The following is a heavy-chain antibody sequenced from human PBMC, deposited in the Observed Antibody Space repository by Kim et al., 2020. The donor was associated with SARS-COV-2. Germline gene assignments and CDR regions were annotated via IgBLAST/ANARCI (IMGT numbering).Heavy chain of an antibody. CDR1: GGTFSSYA. Sequence: SVKVSCKSSGGTFSSYAISWVRQAPGQGLEWMGGIIPIFGTANYAQKFQGRVTFTADESTSTAYMELSSMRSDDTAVYYCARAPRIAAAGTNGMDVWGQGTTVTVSS. CDR2: IIPIFGTA. CDR3: ARAPRIAAAGTNGMDV. D-gene: IGHD6-13*01. J-gene: IGHJ6*02. V-gene: IGHV1-69*13.